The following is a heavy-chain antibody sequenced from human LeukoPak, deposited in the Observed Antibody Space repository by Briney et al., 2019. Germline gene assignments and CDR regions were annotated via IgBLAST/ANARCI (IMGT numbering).Heavy chain of an antibody. Sequence: SETLSLTCSVSGVSISSYYWTWIRLPAGKGLEWIGRFYSSGSTNYNPSLTSRVTISLDKSKNQFSLKLTSVTAADTAVYYCARGGAAGDAFDIWGQGTMVTVSS. V-gene: IGHV4-4*07. D-gene: IGHD1-14*01. CDR3: ARGGAAGDAFDI. J-gene: IGHJ3*02. CDR2: FYSSGST. CDR1: GVSISSYY.